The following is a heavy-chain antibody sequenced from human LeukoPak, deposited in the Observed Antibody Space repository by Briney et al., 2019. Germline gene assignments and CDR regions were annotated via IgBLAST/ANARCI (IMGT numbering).Heavy chain of an antibody. Sequence: GGSLRLSCAASGFSFSGHWMHWARQLPGKGLVWVSRISPTGSTTSYADSVKGRFTVSRDNAKNTLYLQVNNLRAEDTAVYYCARGPSSNWSGLDFWGQGTLLTVSS. D-gene: IGHD6-13*01. J-gene: IGHJ4*02. CDR2: ISPTGSTT. CDR3: ARGPSSNWSGLDF. V-gene: IGHV3-74*01. CDR1: GFSFSGHW.